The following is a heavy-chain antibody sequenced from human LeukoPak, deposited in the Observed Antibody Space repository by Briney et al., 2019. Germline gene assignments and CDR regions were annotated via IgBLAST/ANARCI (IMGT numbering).Heavy chain of an antibody. J-gene: IGHJ6*02. CDR1: GFTFSRYS. Sequence: GGSLRLSCAASGFTFSRYSMYWVRQAPGKGLEWVSFIRESSSTIYYADSVKGRFTISRDNGKNSLYLQMNSLRAEDTAVYYCARDASHPSYCSGGSCYLYYYYYYGMDVWGQGTTVTVSS. CDR2: IRESSSTI. D-gene: IGHD2-15*01. V-gene: IGHV3-48*01. CDR3: ARDASHPSYCSGGSCYLYYYYYYGMDV.